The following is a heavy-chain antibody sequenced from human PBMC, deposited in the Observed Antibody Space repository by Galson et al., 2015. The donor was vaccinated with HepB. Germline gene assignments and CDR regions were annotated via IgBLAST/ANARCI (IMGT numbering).Heavy chain of an antibody. CDR1: GFTFSSYA. CDR2: ISYDGSNK. J-gene: IGHJ6*02. Sequence: SLRLSCAASGFTFSSYAMHWVRQAPGKGLEWVAVISYDGSNKYYADSVKGRFTISRDNSKNTLYLQMNSLRAEDTAVYYCARDGSSWFFGYYYYGMDVWGQGTTVTVSS. V-gene: IGHV3-30*04. CDR3: ARDGSSWFFGYYYYGMDV. D-gene: IGHD6-13*01.